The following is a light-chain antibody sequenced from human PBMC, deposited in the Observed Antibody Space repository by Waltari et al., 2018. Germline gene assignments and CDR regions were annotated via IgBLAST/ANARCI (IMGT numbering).Light chain of an antibody. V-gene: IGKV1-39*01. J-gene: IGKJ1*01. CDR1: QSIGGN. CDR3: QQSYSTPWT. CDR2: AAS. Sequence: DIEMPQSPSSLSASVGDRVTITCRASQSIGGNLNWYQQTPGRAPKVLIYAASSVQSGVPSRFSGRGSGTDFTLTISSLQPEDFATYYWQQSYSTPWTFGQGTKVEIK.